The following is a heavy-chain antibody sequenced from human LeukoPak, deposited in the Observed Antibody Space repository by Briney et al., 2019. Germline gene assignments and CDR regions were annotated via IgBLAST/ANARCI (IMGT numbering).Heavy chain of an antibody. CDR1: GVTFSSYT. CDR2: ISGSGGST. Sequence: GGALRLSCAASGVTFSSYTMSGVRQAPGKGGERGSAISGSGGSTYYADSVKGGVTISRDNTKNTLYLQKNRLREEETGVYYSATPLPVGAQLNPTTGSSGPGTLVTVSS. D-gene: IGHD1-26*01. J-gene: IGHJ5*02. V-gene: IGHV3-23*01. CDR3: ATPLPVGAQLNPTTGS.